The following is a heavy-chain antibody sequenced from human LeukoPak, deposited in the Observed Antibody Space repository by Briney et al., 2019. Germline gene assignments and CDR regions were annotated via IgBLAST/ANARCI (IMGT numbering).Heavy chain of an antibody. CDR1: GFTFSRNW. CDR2: INSDGSAT. Sequence: SGGSLRLSCAASGFTFSRNWMHWVRQAPGKGLVWVSRINSDGSATNYADSVKGRFTISRDNAKNTLYLQMNSLRGEDTAVYYCAASISHNYFDYWGQGTLVPVSS. V-gene: IGHV3-74*01. D-gene: IGHD3-3*02. J-gene: IGHJ4*02. CDR3: AASISHNYFDY.